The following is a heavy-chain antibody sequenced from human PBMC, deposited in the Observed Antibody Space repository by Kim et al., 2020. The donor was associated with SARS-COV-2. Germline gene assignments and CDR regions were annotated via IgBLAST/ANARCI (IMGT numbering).Heavy chain of an antibody. J-gene: IGHJ3*02. D-gene: IGHD1-26*01. CDR1: GFTFSNYA. Sequence: GGSLRLSCVASGFTFSNYAMYWVRQAPGKGPQWVAVISYDGSHEYYADSVKGRFTISRDSSKNTLYLQMKSLRRDDTAVYYCARDGGLLGDSGSYFGAFDIWGQGTMVTVSS. CDR3: ARDGGLLGDSGSYFGAFDI. CDR2: ISYDGSHE. V-gene: IGHV3-30-3*01.